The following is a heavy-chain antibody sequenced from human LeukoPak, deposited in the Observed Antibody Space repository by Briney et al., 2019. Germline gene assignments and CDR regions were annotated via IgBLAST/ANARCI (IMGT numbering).Heavy chain of an antibody. V-gene: IGHV3-21*01. J-gene: IGHJ4*02. CDR3: ARFGSSSVNFDY. CDR1: GFTFSSYS. CDR2: ISSSSSYI. Sequence: GGSLRLSCAASGFTFSSYSMNWVRQAPGKGLEWVSSISSSSSYIYYADSVKGRFTISRDNAKNSLYLQMNSLRAEDTAVYYCARFGSSSVNFDYWGQGTLVTVSS. D-gene: IGHD2-15*01.